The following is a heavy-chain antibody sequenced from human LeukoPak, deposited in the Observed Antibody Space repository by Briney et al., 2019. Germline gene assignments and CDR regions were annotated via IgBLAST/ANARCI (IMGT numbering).Heavy chain of an antibody. CDR2: IKQDGSEK. D-gene: IGHD3-22*01. Sequence: GGSLRLSCAASGFTFSSYWMSWVRQAPGKGLEWVANIKQDGSEKYYVDSVKGRFTISRDNAKNSLYLQVNSLRAEDTAVYYCARFPYYYDSSGYYYLNYYYYGMDVWGQGTTVTVSS. J-gene: IGHJ6*02. CDR3: ARFPYYYDSSGYYYLNYYYYGMDV. V-gene: IGHV3-7*01. CDR1: GFTFSSYW.